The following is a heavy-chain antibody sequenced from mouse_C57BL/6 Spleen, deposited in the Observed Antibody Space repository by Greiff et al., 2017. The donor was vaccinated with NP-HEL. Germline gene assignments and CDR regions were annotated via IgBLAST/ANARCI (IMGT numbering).Heavy chain of an antibody. CDR1: GFTFSSYT. CDR3: ARRGSTMVSMDY. J-gene: IGHJ4*01. CDR2: ISGGGGNT. Sequence: EVKVVESGGGLVKPGGSLKLSCAASGFTFSSYTMSWVRQTPEKRLEWVATISGGGGNTYYPDSVKGRFTISRDNAKNTLYLQMSSLRSEDTALYYCARRGSTMVSMDYWGQGTSVTVSS. D-gene: IGHD2-2*01. V-gene: IGHV5-9*01.